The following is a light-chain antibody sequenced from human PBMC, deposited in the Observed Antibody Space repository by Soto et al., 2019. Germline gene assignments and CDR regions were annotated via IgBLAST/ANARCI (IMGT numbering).Light chain of an antibody. CDR3: QQYGSSPLT. CDR1: QSVNRSY. V-gene: IGKV3-20*01. J-gene: IGKJ4*01. CDR2: GAS. Sequence: EIVLTQSPVTLSLPPGERATISCRASQSVNRSYLAWYQQKLGQAPRLLIYGASSRATGIPDRFSASGSGPDFTLTISRLQPEDFAVYFCQQYGSSPLTFGGGTKVDIK.